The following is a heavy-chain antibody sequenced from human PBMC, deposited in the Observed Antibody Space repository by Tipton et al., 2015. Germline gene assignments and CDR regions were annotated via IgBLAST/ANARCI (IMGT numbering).Heavy chain of an antibody. V-gene: IGHV4-39*01. CDR1: GGSISNSNYY. Sequence: GLVKPSETLSLTCTVSGGSISNSNYYWGWIRQPPGKGLEWIGSLSYSGKTDYNPPPRSRVTISVDTSKNQFSLKLSSVTAADTAVYYCARLDTVTTELDYWGQGTLVTVSS. J-gene: IGHJ4*02. CDR2: LSYSGKT. D-gene: IGHD4-17*01. CDR3: ARLDTVTTELDY.